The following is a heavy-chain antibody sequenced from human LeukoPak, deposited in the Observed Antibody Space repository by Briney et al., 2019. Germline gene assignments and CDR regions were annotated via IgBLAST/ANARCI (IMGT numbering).Heavy chain of an antibody. J-gene: IGHJ4*02. V-gene: IGHV1-2*02. CDR2: INPNSGGT. CDR3: ARYKSTHQLPFGY. CDR1: GYTFTGYY. Sequence: ASVKVSCKASGYTFTGYYMHWVRQAPGQGLEWMGWINPNSGGTNYAQKFQGRVTMTRDTSISTAYMELSRLGSDDTAVYYCARYKSTHQLPFGYWGQGTLVTVSS. D-gene: IGHD2-2*01.